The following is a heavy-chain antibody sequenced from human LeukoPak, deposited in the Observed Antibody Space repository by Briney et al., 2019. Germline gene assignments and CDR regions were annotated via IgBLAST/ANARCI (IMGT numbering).Heavy chain of an antibody. D-gene: IGHD5-18*01. CDR3: ARGPRTGDVDTAMVTSFDY. CDR1: GGSISSYY. Sequence: SETLSLTCTVSGGSISSYYWSWIRQPAGKGLEWIGRIYTSGSTNYNPSLKSRVTMSVDTSKNQFSLKLSSVTAADTAVYYCARGPRTGDVDTAMVTSFDYWGQGTLVTVSS. CDR2: IYTSGST. V-gene: IGHV4-4*07. J-gene: IGHJ4*02.